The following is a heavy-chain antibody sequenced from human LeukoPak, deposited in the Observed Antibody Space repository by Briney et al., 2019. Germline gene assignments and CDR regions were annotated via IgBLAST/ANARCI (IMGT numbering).Heavy chain of an antibody. Sequence: GGSLRLSCAASGFTVSSNYMSWVRQAPGKGLEWVSVIYSGGSTYYADSVKGRFTISRDNSKNTLYLQMNSLRAEDTAVYYCASGAYSGSYYRKLGAFDIWGQGTMVTVSS. D-gene: IGHD1-26*01. CDR1: GFTVSSNY. CDR3: ASGAYSGSYYRKLGAFDI. V-gene: IGHV3-53*01. CDR2: IYSGGST. J-gene: IGHJ3*02.